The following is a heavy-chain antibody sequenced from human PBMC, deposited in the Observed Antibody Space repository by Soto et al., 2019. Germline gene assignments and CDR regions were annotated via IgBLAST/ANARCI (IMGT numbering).Heavy chain of an antibody. CDR1: GGSISSGDYY. J-gene: IGHJ4*02. CDR2: IYYSGST. D-gene: IGHD3-22*01. V-gene: IGHV4-30-4*01. CDR3: ARDQGYDSSGYPRREYYFDY. Sequence: SETLSLTCSVSGGSISSGDYYWSWIRQPPGKGLEWIGYIYYSGSTYYNPSLKSRVTISVDTSKNQFSLKLSSVTAADTAVYYCARDQGYDSSGYPRREYYFDYWGQGTLVTVYS.